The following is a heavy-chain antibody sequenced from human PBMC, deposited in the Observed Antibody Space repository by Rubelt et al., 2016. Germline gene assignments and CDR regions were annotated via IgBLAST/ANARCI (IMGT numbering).Heavy chain of an antibody. J-gene: IGHJ4*02. D-gene: IGHD5-12*01. V-gene: IGHV3-30*04. CDR2: ISYDGSNK. CDR3: ARSGENSGYWQFDY. CDR1: GFTFSSYA. Sequence: RSLRLSCAASGFTFSSYAMHWVRQAPGKGLEWVAVISYDGSNKYYADSVKGRFTISRDNSKNTLYLQMNSLRAEDTAVYYCARSGENSGYWQFDYWGQGTLVTVSS.